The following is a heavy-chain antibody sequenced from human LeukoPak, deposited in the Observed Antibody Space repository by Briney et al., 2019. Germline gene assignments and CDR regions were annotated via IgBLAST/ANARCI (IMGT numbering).Heavy chain of an antibody. V-gene: IGHV3-74*01. D-gene: IGHD3-22*01. Sequence: GGSLRLSCAASGFTFSSYWMHWVRQAPGKGLVWVSRINSDGSSTSYADSVKGRFTISRDNAKDTLYLQMTSLRAENTVVYYCARVGLYYYDSSVYASGAFDIWGQGTMVTVSS. CDR1: GFTFSSYW. J-gene: IGHJ3*02. CDR2: INSDGSST. CDR3: ARVGLYYYDSSVYASGAFDI.